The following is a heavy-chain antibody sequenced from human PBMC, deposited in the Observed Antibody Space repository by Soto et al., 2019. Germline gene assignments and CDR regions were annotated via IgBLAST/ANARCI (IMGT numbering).Heavy chain of an antibody. CDR2: INVGSGNT. J-gene: IGHJ4*02. CDR1: GNSFVTYA. D-gene: IGHD3-10*01. CDR3: ARVPPWGDSGSFYIQHYDS. V-gene: IGHV1-3*01. Sequence: QVQLVQSGAEVKRPGASVKVSCKSSGNSFVTYAIHWVRQAPGQRLQWMGWINVGSGNTKYAQDFQGRVTFTRDTAATTTFMELSSVRSEDAAVYYCARVPPWGDSGSFYIQHYDSWGQGTLVTVSS.